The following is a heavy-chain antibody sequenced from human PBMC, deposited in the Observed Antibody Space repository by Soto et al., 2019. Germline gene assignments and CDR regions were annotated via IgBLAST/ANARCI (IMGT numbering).Heavy chain of an antibody. CDR1: GGSISSGGYY. CDR3: ARGRRGGFDP. V-gene: IGHV4-31*03. J-gene: IGHJ5*02. Sequence: QVQLQESGPGLVKPSQTLSLTCTVSGGSISSGGYYWSWIRQHPGKGLEWIGYIYNSGSTYYTPSLKSRIAMSVDTSKNQFSVKLRSVTAADTAVYYCARGRRGGFDPWGQGTLVTVSS. CDR2: IYNSGST. D-gene: IGHD1-26*01.